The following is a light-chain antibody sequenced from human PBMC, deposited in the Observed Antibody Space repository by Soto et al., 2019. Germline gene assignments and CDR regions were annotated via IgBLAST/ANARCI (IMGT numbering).Light chain of an antibody. CDR2: GAS. CDR1: QRVSSN. Sequence: EIVITQSPATLSVSPGERATLSCRASQRVSSNLAWYQQKPGQAPRLLIYGASTRATGIPARFSGSGSGTEFTLTISSLQSEDFAVYYCQQYNNWPPWTFGQGTK. CDR3: QQYNNWPPWT. J-gene: IGKJ1*01. V-gene: IGKV3-15*01.